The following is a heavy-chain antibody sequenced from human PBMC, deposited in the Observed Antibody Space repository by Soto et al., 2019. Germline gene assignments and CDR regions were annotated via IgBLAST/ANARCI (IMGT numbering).Heavy chain of an antibody. J-gene: IGHJ6*03. CDR2: IYSGGST. V-gene: IGHV3-66*01. Sequence: GGSLRLSCAASGFTVSSNYMSWVRQAPGKGLEWVSVIYSGGSTYYADPVKGRFTISRDNSKNRLYLQMNSLRAEDTAVYYCARGGFRGVDTAMVSSPAGYYYYMDVWGKGTTVTVSS. D-gene: IGHD5-18*01. CDR3: ARGGFRGVDTAMVSSPAGYYYYMDV. CDR1: GFTVSSNY.